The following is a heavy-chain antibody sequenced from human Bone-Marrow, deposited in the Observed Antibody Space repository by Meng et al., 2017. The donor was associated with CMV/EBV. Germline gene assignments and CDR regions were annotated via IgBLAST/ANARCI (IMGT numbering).Heavy chain of an antibody. D-gene: IGHD3-16*02. V-gene: IGHV1-18*01. Sequence: ASVKVSCKASGYTFTSYGISWVRQAPGQGLEWMGWISAYNGNTNYAQKLQGRVTMTTDTSTSTAYMELRSLRSDDTAVYYCARVPTPPYDYVWGSYRYNGYYFDYWGQGTLVTVSS. CDR3: ARVPTPPYDYVWGSYRYNGYYFDY. CDR1: GYTFTSYG. J-gene: IGHJ4*02. CDR2: ISAYNGNT.